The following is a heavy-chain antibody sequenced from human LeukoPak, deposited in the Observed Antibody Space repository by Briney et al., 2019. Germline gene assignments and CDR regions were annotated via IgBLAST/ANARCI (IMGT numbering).Heavy chain of an antibody. CDR2: ISDGGDYT. CDR3: AKVSPGYYLVDY. CDR1: GFTFSTYT. Sequence: GGSLRVSCAASGFTFSTYTMSWVRQAPGKGLEWVSGISDGGDYTYYADSVKGRFTISRDNSKNTLYLQMNSLRAEDTAVYYCAKVSPGYYLVDYWGQGTLVTVSS. V-gene: IGHV3-23*01. D-gene: IGHD3-9*01. J-gene: IGHJ4*02.